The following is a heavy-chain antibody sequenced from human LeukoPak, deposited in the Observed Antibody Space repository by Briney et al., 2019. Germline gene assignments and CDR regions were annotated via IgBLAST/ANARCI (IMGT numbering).Heavy chain of an antibody. CDR3: AKRGVVVRVILVGFHKEAYYFDS. CDR2: ISGSGGST. Sequence: GGSLRLSCGVSGITLSNYGMSWVRQAPGKGLEWVAGISGSGGSTYYTDSVKGRFTISRDNPKNTLYPQMNSLRAEDTAVYFCAKRGVVVRVILVGFHKEAYYFDSWGQGALVTVSS. D-gene: IGHD3-10*01. V-gene: IGHV3-23*01. CDR1: GITLSNYG. J-gene: IGHJ4*02.